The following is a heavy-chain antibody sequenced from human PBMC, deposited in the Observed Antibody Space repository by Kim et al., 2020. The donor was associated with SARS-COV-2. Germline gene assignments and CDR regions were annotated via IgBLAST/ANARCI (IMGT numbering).Heavy chain of an antibody. CDR2: IRSKANSYAT. V-gene: IGHV3-73*01. Sequence: GGSLRLSCAASGFTFSGSAMHWVRQASGKGLEWVDRIRSKANSYATAYAASVKGRFTISRDDSKNTAYLQMNSLKTEDTAVYYCTRMNYYYYGMDVWGQGTTVTVSS. J-gene: IGHJ6*02. CDR3: TRMNYYYYGMDV. CDR1: GFTFSGSA.